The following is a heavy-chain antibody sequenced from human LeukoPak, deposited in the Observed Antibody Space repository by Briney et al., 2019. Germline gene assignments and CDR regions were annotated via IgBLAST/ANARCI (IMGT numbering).Heavy chain of an antibody. D-gene: IGHD6-19*01. CDR2: IYYSGST. CDR1: GGSISSYY. Sequence: SETLSLTCTVSGGSISSYYRSWIRQPPGKGLEWIGYIYYSGSTNYNPSLKSRGTISVDTSKNQFSLKLSSVTAADTAVYYCARDVDSSGWYDAFDIWGQGTMVTVSS. V-gene: IGHV4-59*01. CDR3: ARDVDSSGWYDAFDI. J-gene: IGHJ3*02.